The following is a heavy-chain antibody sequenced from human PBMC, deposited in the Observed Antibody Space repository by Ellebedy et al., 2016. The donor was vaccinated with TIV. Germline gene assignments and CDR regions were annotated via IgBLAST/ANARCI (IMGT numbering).Heavy chain of an antibody. CDR1: GWSFSGYY. Sequence: MPSETLSLPCAVHGWSFSGYYWSWIRKPPGKGLEWIGYISYSGSTNYNPSLTSRVTISVDTSTNHFSLRLSSVTAADTAVYYCARVVWQQPVSYAFDFWGQGTMVTVSS. CDR2: ISYSGST. V-gene: IGHV4-59*01. CDR3: ARVVWQQPVSYAFDF. J-gene: IGHJ3*01. D-gene: IGHD6-13*01.